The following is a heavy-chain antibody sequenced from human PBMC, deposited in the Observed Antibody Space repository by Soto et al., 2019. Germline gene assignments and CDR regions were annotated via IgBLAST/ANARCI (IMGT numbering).Heavy chain of an antibody. CDR1: GGSFSGYY. CDR3: AIEGNSYGYFYFDY. V-gene: IGHV4-34*01. CDR2: INDSGRT. Sequence: PSETLSLTCAVYGGSFSGYYWSWIRQPPGKGLEWIGEINDSGRTKYNPSLKSRITITEDTSKNQFSLKLSYATAADTAVYYCAIEGNSYGYFYFDYWGQGTLVTVSS. J-gene: IGHJ4*02. D-gene: IGHD5-18*01.